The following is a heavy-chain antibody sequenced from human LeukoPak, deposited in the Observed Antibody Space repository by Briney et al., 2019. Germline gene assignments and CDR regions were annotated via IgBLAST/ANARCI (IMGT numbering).Heavy chain of an antibody. J-gene: IGHJ5*02. D-gene: IGHD2-15*01. CDR3: ARVGVVVAATGNLWFDP. V-gene: IGHV3-48*03. CDR2: ISSSGTTI. CDR1: GFTFSSYE. Sequence: PGGSRRLSCAASGFTFSSYEMKWVRQAPGKGREWVSYISSSGTTIYYADSVKGRFTISRDNAKNSLYLQMNSLRAEDTAVYYCARVGVVVAATGNLWFDPWGQGTLVTVSS.